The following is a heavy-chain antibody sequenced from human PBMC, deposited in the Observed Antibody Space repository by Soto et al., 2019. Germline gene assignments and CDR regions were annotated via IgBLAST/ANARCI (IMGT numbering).Heavy chain of an antibody. J-gene: IGHJ6*02. CDR3: ARESAAYCGGDCYSDV. D-gene: IGHD2-21*02. CDR1: GYTFTSYA. V-gene: IGHV1-3*01. CDR2: INAGNGNT. Sequence: ASVKVSCKASGYTFTSYAMHWVRKAPGQRREWMGWINAGNGNTQYSQQFQGRVTITRHTSESTAYMELSCQRSEDTAVYSCARESAAYCGGDCYSDVWGQGTTVSAP.